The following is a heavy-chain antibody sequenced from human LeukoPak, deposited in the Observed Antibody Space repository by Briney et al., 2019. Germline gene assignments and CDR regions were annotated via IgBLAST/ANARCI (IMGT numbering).Heavy chain of an antibody. Sequence: GASVKVSCKASGYTVTSYGISWVRQAPGKGLELMGWISAYNGNTNYAQKFQGRVTVTTDTSTSTAYMELRSLRSDDTAVYYCARDRGTWIQLWLIDYWGQGALVSVSS. CDR1: GYTVTSYG. CDR3: ARDRGTWIQLWLIDY. J-gene: IGHJ4*02. V-gene: IGHV1-18*01. CDR2: ISAYNGNT. D-gene: IGHD5-18*01.